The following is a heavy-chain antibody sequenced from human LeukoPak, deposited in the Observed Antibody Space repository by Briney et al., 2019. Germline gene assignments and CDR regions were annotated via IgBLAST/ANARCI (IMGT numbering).Heavy chain of an antibody. Sequence: PGGSLRLSCAASGFTFSSYNMNWVRQAPGKGLEWVSYISSSSSTIYYADSVKGRFTISRDNAKNSLYLQMNSLRDEDTAVYYCAREYSSSSGSVSGYWGQGTLVTVSS. J-gene: IGHJ4*02. CDR2: ISSSSSTI. V-gene: IGHV3-48*02. CDR1: GFTFSSYN. CDR3: AREYSSSSGSVSGY. D-gene: IGHD6-6*01.